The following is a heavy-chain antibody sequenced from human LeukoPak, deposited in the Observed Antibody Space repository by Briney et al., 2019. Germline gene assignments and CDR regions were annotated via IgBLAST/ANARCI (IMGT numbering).Heavy chain of an antibody. CDR1: GFTFSTYD. Sequence: PGGSLGLSCAASGFTFSTYDMHWVRQATGKGLEWVSGIGTAYDTHCPDSVKGRFTISRENAKNSFYLQMNSLTVGDTAVYYCARAGQWFSGAFDIWGQGTMVTVSS. CDR2: IGTAYDT. V-gene: IGHV3-13*01. D-gene: IGHD3-22*01. CDR3: ARAGQWFSGAFDI. J-gene: IGHJ3*02.